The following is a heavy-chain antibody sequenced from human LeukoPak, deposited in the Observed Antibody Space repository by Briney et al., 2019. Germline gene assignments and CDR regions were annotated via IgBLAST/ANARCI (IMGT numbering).Heavy chain of an antibody. CDR2: INHSGST. Sequence: SETLSLTCAVYGGSFSGYYWSWIRQPPGKGLEWIGEINHSGSTNYNPSLKSRVTISVDTSKNQFSLKLSSVTAADTAVYYCARSQMILRGPDYYYYMDVWGKGTTVTVSS. J-gene: IGHJ6*03. D-gene: IGHD1-14*01. CDR3: ARSQMILRGPDYYYYMDV. CDR1: GGSFSGYY. V-gene: IGHV4-34*01.